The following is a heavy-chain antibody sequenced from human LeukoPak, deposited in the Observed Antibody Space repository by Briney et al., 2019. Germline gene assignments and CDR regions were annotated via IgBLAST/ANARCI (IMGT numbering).Heavy chain of an antibody. CDR3: AKESYYDILTGYSHY. CDR1: GFTFDDYA. D-gene: IGHD3-9*01. J-gene: IGHJ4*02. V-gene: IGHV3-9*01. Sequence: GRSLRLSCAASGFTFDDYAMHWVRQAPGKGLEWVSGISWNSGSIGYADSVKGRFTISRDNAKNSLYLQMNSLRAEDTAMYYCAKESYYDILTGYSHYWGQGTLVTVSS. CDR2: ISWNSGSI.